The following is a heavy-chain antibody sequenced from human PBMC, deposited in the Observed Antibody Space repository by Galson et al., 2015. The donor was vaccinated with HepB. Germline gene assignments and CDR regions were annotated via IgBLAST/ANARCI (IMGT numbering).Heavy chain of an antibody. Sequence: SVKVSCKVSGYTLTELSMHWVRQAPGKGLEWMGGFDPEDGETIYAQKFQGRVTMTEDTSTDTAYMELSSLRSEDAAVYYCATATCSSTSCYYYFDYWGQGTLVTVSS. CDR1: GYTLTELS. CDR3: ATATCSSTSCYYYFDY. J-gene: IGHJ4*02. V-gene: IGHV1-24*01. D-gene: IGHD2-2*01. CDR2: FDPEDGET.